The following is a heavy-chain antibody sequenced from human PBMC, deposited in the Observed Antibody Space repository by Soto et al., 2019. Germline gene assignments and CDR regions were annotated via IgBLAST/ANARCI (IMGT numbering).Heavy chain of an antibody. D-gene: IGHD3-10*01. Sequence: PGGSLRLSCAASGFTFSSYGMHWVRQAPGKGLEWVALISYDGSNKYYADAVKGRFTISRDNSKKTLFLQMNSLRPDDTALYYCAKVVSGTTNWFDPWGQGTLVTVSS. CDR1: GFTFSSYG. CDR3: AKVVSGTTNWFDP. V-gene: IGHV3-30*18. J-gene: IGHJ5*02. CDR2: ISYDGSNK.